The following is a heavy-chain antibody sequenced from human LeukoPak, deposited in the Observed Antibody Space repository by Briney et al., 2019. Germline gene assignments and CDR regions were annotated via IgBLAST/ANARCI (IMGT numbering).Heavy chain of an antibody. Sequence: GGSLRLSCAASGFTFSNYWMHWVRQAPGKGLVWVSRINSDGNRTNYADFVKGRFTISRDNAKNTLNLQMNSLRAEDTAVYYCARDLGQYYDTSDNWFDPWGQGTLVTVSS. V-gene: IGHV3-74*01. J-gene: IGHJ5*02. CDR1: GFTFSNYW. CDR2: INSDGNRT. D-gene: IGHD3-22*01. CDR3: ARDLGQYYDTSDNWFDP.